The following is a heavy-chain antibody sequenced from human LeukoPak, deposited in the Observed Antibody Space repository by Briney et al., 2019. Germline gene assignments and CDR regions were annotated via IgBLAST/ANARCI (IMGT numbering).Heavy chain of an antibody. CDR2: IYGSGST. CDR1: GDSLSSHY. CDR3: ARNVGWYSHDS. V-gene: IGHV4-59*08. J-gene: IGHJ4*02. Sequence: SETLSLTCTVSGDSLSSHYWSWIRQPPGRGLEWIGYIYGSGSTHYDPSLRSRVTISEDTSKNQFPLKLTSVTAADTAVYYCARNVGWYSHDSWGQGTLVTVSS. D-gene: IGHD6-19*01.